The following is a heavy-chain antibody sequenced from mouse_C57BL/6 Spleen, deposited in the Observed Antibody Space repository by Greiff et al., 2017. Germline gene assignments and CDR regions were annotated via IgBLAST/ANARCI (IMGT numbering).Heavy chain of an antibody. J-gene: IGHJ2*01. D-gene: IGHD3-3*01. V-gene: IGHV1-54*01. CDR2: INPGSGGT. CDR1: GYAFTNYL. CDR3: ASCPPLGQGYREYFDY. Sequence: VQLQQSGAELVRPGTSVKVSCKASGYAFTNYLIEWVKQRPGQGLEWIGVINPGSGGTNYNEKFKGKATLTADKASSTAYMQRSSLTSEDSAVYFCASCPPLGQGYREYFDYWGQGTTLTVSS.